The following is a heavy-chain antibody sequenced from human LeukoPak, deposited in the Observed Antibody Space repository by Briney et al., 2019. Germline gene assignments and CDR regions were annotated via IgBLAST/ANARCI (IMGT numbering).Heavy chain of an antibody. CDR2: IYYSGSP. D-gene: IGHD3-9*01. J-gene: IGHJ3*02. CDR1: GGSISSSSYY. Sequence: SETLSLTCTVSGGSISSSSYYWGWIRQPPGKGLEWIGYIYYSGSPNYNPSLKSRVTISVDTSKNQFSLKLSSVTAADTAVYYCAREYYDILTGYYAFDIWGQGTMVTVSS. CDR3: AREYYDILTGYYAFDI. V-gene: IGHV4-61*01.